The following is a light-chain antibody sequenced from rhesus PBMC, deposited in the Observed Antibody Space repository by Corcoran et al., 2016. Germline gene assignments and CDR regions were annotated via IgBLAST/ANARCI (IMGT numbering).Light chain of an antibody. CDR2: DAS. V-gene: IGKV1-25*01. Sequence: DIQMTQSPSSLSASVGDTVTIACQAGQAIGEYLAWYQHKPGKAPKLLIYDASTLQTGVPSRFSGSGSGTEFTLTISSLQPEDFATYYCQQHDSYFPTFDQGTKVESK. CDR3: QQHDSYFPT. CDR1: QAIGEY. J-gene: IGKJ1*01.